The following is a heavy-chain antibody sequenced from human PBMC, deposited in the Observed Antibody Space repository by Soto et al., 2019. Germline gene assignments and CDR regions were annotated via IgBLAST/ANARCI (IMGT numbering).Heavy chain of an antibody. D-gene: IGHD2-15*01. V-gene: IGHV2-5*02. CDR3: AHRAVLCSGGTCYSHPFDS. Sequence: QITLKESGPTLVKPTQTLTLTCTFSGFSFNTTGVGVGWIRQPPGRPLEWLTIIYWDDDKRYSPSLKSRLTITKDTSKDQVVLTLTTMDPVDTGTYFCAHRAVLCSGGTCYSHPFDSWGQGTLVTVSS. CDR1: GFSFNTTGVG. J-gene: IGHJ4*02. CDR2: IYWDDDK.